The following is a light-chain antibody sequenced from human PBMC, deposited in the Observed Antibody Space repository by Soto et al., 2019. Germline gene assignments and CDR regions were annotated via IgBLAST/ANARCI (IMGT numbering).Light chain of an antibody. Sequence: DIQMTQSPSTLSASVGDRVTITCRASQSISTWLAWYQQKPGKAPKLLIYKTSTLESGVPSRFSGSGSGTEFTLTISSLQPDDFAPYYCQHYNTYSQTFGQGTKVEIK. CDR3: QHYNTYSQT. CDR1: QSISTW. V-gene: IGKV1-5*03. J-gene: IGKJ1*01. CDR2: KTS.